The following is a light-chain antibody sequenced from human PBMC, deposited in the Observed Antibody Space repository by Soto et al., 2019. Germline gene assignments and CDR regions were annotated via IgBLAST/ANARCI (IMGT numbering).Light chain of an antibody. J-gene: IGLJ1*01. CDR1: SSDVGGYNY. Sequence: QAVVTQPASVSGSPGQSITISCTGTSSDVGGYNYVSWYQQHPGKAPKLMIYDVTNRPSGVSNRFSGSKSGNTASVTISGLQAEDEADYYCSSHTSSGTRVFGTGTKLTVL. CDR3: SSHTSSGTRV. CDR2: DVT. V-gene: IGLV2-14*01.